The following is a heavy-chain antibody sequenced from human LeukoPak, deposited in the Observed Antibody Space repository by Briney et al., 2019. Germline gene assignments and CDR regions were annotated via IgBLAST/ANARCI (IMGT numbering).Heavy chain of an antibody. V-gene: IGHV1-69*05. CDR2: IIPMFGSA. J-gene: IGHJ6*03. D-gene: IGHD1-26*01. Sequence: SVKVSCKASGDIFNSYSISWVRQAPGQGLEWMGRIIPMFGSANYAQTFQDRVTITTDQSTSTAYMELSSLSSEDTAVYYCARVGRSRGSLPNSYYYMDVWGTGTTVTVSS. CDR1: GDIFNSYS. CDR3: ARVGRSRGSLPNSYYYMDV.